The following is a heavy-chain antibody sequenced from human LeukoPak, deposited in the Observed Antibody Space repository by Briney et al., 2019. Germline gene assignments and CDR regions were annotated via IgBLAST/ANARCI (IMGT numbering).Heavy chain of an antibody. Sequence: SETLSLTCTVSGGSISSYYWSWIRQPPGKGLEWIAYISDIGSINYNPSLKSRVTISLDTSKNQFSLKLSSVAAADTAVYYCAGHHPRNTVDFWGQGTLVTVSS. CDR2: ISDIGSI. CDR1: GGSISSYY. V-gene: IGHV4-59*08. CDR3: AGHHPRNTVDF. J-gene: IGHJ4*02. D-gene: IGHD2/OR15-2a*01.